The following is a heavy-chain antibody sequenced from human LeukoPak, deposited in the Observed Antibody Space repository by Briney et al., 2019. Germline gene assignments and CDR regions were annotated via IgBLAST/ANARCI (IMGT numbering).Heavy chain of an antibody. Sequence: GGSLRLSCAASGFTFSSYAMSWVRQAPGKGLEWVSAISGSGGSTYYADSVKGRFTISRDNSKNTLYLQMNSLRAEDTAVYYCAKDSKQGSSSGYYLFDYWGQGTLVTVSS. CDR3: AKDSKQGSSSGYYLFDY. CDR2: ISGSGGST. D-gene: IGHD3-22*01. CDR1: GFTFSSYA. V-gene: IGHV3-23*01. J-gene: IGHJ4*02.